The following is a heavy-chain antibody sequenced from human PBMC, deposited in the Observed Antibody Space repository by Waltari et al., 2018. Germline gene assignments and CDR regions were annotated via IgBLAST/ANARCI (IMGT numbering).Heavy chain of an antibody. CDR2: ISPSFGTS. D-gene: IGHD2-21*02. CDR1: GGTFSSYA. CDR3: VIRRVTSKASVYYMDV. Sequence: QVQLVQSGAEVKKPGSSVKVSCKASGGTFSSYAISWVRQAPGQGLEVMGRISPSFGTSNYAQKFQGRVTITADKSTSTAYMERSSLRSEDTAVYYCVIRRVTSKASVYYMDVWGKGTTVTISS. V-gene: IGHV1-69*13. J-gene: IGHJ6*03.